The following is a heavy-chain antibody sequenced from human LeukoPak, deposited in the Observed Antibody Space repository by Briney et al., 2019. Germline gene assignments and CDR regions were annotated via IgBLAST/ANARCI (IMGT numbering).Heavy chain of an antibody. CDR2: ISGSGGST. CDR1: GFTFSSYA. J-gene: IGHJ4*02. V-gene: IGHV3-23*01. D-gene: IGHD3-9*01. Sequence: GGSLRLSCAASGFTFSSYAMSWVRQAPGRGLEWVSAISGSGGSTYYADSVKGRFTISRDNSKNALYLQMNSLRAEDTAVYYCAKDLEGIDFDWLSPGPNDYWGQGTLVTVSS. CDR3: AKDLEGIDFDWLSPGPNDY.